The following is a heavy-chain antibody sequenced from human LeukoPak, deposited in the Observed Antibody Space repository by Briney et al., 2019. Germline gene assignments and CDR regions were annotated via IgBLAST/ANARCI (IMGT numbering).Heavy chain of an antibody. V-gene: IGHV1-2*02. CDR1: AYTFSDYY. Sequence: ASVRVSCKASAYTFSDYYIHWVRQAPGQGLEYMGWINPNTGGSSSPQKFQGRVTMTRDTSISTAYMELSRLTSDDTAIYFCARARPSAEPSDFWGHGTLVTVSS. J-gene: IGHJ4*01. CDR2: INPNTGGS. CDR3: ARARPSAEPSDF. D-gene: IGHD6-6*01.